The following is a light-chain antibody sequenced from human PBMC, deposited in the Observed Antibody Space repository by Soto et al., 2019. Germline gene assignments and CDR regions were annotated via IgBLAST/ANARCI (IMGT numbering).Light chain of an antibody. CDR2: GAS. CDR1: QTISSK. Sequence: EIVMTQSPATLSVSPGEGATLSCRASQTISSKLAWYQQKPGQAPRLLIYGASTRATGIPARFSGRGSGTEFTLTISSPQSEEFAVYYCQQENNWPPWTFAQGTKVDIK. J-gene: IGKJ1*01. V-gene: IGKV3-15*01. CDR3: QQENNWPPWT.